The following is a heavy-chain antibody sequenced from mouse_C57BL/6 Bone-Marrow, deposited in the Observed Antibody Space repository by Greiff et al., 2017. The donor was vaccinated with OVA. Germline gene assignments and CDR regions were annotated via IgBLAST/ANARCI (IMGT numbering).Heavy chain of an antibody. V-gene: IGHV1-5*01. J-gene: IGHJ3*01. CDR1: GYTFTSYW. CDR2: IYPGNSDT. Sequence: EVKLMESGTVLARPGASVKMSCKTSGYTFTSYWMHWVKQRPGQGLEWIGAIYPGNSDTSYNQKFKGKAKLTAVTSASTAYMELSSLTNENSAVYYGTRSGGWLLRRDPFAYWGQGTLVTVSA. D-gene: IGHD2-3*01. CDR3: TRSGGWLLRRDPFAY.